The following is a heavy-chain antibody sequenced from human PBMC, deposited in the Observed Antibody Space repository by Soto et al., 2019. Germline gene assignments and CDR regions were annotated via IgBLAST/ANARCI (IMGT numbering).Heavy chain of an antibody. D-gene: IGHD1-26*01. CDR1: GYTFIGYY. V-gene: IGHV1-2*06. CDR3: GRDGVGATPLGWFVP. CDR2: INPRSGDT. J-gene: IGHJ5*02. Sequence: QVQLVQSGAEVKKPGASVKVSCKASGYTFIGYYIHWVRQAPGQGLEWMGRINPRSGDTTYAQKFQGRLTMTRDTSISTAYMELSSLRSDDTAVYYCGRDGVGATPLGWFVPWGQGYLVTVSS.